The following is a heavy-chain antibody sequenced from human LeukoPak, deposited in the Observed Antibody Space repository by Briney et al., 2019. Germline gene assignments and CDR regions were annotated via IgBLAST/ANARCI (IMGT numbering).Heavy chain of an antibody. CDR2: IYHTGST. CDR1: GYSISSGYY. V-gene: IGHV4-38-2*02. CDR3: ARGYSSSWYLNWFDP. J-gene: IGHJ5*02. Sequence: SETLSLTCTVSGYSISSGYYWAWLRQTPGKGLEWIGNIYHTGSTYYNPSLKSRVTVSVDTSRNQFSLKLNSVTAADTAVYYCARGYSSSWYLNWFDPWGQGTLVTVSS. D-gene: IGHD6-13*01.